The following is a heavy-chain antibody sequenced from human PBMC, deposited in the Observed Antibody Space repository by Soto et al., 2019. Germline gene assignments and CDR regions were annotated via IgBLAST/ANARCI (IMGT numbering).Heavy chain of an antibody. D-gene: IGHD1-26*01. CDR3: PTLVPDGWFDP. CDR1: GGSISSSNW. CDR2: ISRSWST. Sequence: SETLSLTCAVSGGSISSSNWWSWVRPPPGKGLGWIGEISRSWSTTYNPSLKSRVSMSVEKSRNQFSLSLCSVTAPDTAAYSWPTLVPDGWFDPWGQRTQVTVS. V-gene: IGHV4-4*02. J-gene: IGHJ5*02.